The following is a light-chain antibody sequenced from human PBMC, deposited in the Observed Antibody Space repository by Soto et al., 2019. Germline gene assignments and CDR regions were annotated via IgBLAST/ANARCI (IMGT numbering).Light chain of an antibody. J-gene: IGKJ5*01. Sequence: DIQMTQSPSSVSASVGDRVTITCRARQRLNYLAWYQQKPGKAPKLLIYEATNLQSGVPPRFSGSGSGTDFTLTISSLQPEDFATYFCQQANSFPITFGQGTRLEIK. CDR2: EAT. CDR1: QRLNY. V-gene: IGKV1-12*01. CDR3: QQANSFPIT.